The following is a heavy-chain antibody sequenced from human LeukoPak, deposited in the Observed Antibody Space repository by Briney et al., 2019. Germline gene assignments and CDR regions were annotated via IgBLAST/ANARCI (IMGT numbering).Heavy chain of an antibody. CDR1: GGSISSSSYY. V-gene: IGHV4-39*07. Sequence: SETLSLTCTVSGGSISSSSYYWGWIRQPPGKGLEWIGSIYYSGSTYYDPSLKSRVTISVDTSKNQFSLKLSSVTAADTAVYYCASPGSSGYDAFDIWGQGTMVTVSS. CDR2: IYYSGST. D-gene: IGHD3-22*01. J-gene: IGHJ3*02. CDR3: ASPGSSGYDAFDI.